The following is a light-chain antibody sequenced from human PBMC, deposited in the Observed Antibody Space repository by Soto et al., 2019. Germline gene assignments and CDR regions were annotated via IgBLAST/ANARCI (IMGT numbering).Light chain of an antibody. J-gene: IGKJ1*01. CDR2: GVS. CDR3: QQYGTSSRT. CDR1: QSISSNY. V-gene: IGKV3-20*01. Sequence: PAADSLSVSKAPSATLSGRASQSISSNYLAWYQQNPGQAPRLLISGVSTRATGIPDRFSGSGSGTDFTLTISRLEPEDFAVYYCQQYGTSSRTFGQGTNAAIK.